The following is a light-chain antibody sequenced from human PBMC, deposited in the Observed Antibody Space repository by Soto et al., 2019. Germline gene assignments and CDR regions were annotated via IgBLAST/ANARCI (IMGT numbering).Light chain of an antibody. V-gene: IGKV1-9*01. CDR1: QAVSTY. CDR3: QQYISYPWT. J-gene: IGKJ1*01. Sequence: VTITCRASQAVSTYLAWYQQRPGKAPKVLIFAVSTLQSGVPSRFSGSGSETEFTLTISSLQTDDFATYYCQQYISYPWTFGQGTKVDIK. CDR2: AVS.